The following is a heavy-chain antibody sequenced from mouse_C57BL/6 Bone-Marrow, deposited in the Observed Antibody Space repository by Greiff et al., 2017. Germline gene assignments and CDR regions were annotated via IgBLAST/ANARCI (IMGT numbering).Heavy chain of an antibody. CDR1: GFSLTSYG. D-gene: IGHD1-3*01. Sequence: QVQLQQSGPGLVQPSQSLSITCTVSGFSLTSYGVHWVRQSPGKGLEWLGVIWSGGSTDYNAAFISRLSISKDNSKSQVFFKMNSLQADETAIYYCARKRGSGWYFDVWGTGTTVTVSS. CDR3: ARKRGSGWYFDV. CDR2: IWSGGST. V-gene: IGHV2-2*01. J-gene: IGHJ1*03.